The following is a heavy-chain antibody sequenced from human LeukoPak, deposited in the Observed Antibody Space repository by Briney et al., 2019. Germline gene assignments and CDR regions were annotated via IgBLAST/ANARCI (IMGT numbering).Heavy chain of an antibody. CDR3: AKDDGY. Sequence: PGRSLRLSCAASGFTFDDYAMRWVRQAPGKGLEWVSGISWNSGSIGYADSVKGRFTISRDNAKNSLYLQMNSLRAEDTALYYCAKDDGYWGQGTLVTVSS. CDR1: GFTFDDYA. J-gene: IGHJ4*02. V-gene: IGHV3-9*01. CDR2: ISWNSGSI.